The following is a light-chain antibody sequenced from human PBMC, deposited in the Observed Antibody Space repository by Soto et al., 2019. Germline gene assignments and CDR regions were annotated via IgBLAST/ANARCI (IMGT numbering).Light chain of an antibody. CDR1: SSNIGSNY. CDR3: AAWDDSLGGSWV. J-gene: IGLJ3*02. CDR2: AND. Sequence: QSVLTQPPSASGTPGQRVIISCSGRSSNIGSNYVYWSQHLPGTAPKLLIYANDQRPSGVPDRFSGSKSGTSASLAISGLRSEDEADYYCAAWDDSLGGSWVFGGGTKLTVL. V-gene: IGLV1-47*02.